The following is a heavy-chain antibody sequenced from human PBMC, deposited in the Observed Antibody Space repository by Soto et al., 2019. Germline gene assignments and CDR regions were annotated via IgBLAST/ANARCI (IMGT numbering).Heavy chain of an antibody. CDR3: ASIYDSSGYYYGNNWFDP. CDR2: IYYSGGT. D-gene: IGHD3-22*01. Sequence: PLCLPCTVSGASSGGVGYHRSLNRQQPGKGLEWIGYIYYSGGTYYNPSLKSRVTISVDTSKNQFSLELSSVTAADTAVYYCASIYDSSGYYYGNNWFDPWGQGTLVTVSS. V-gene: IGHV4-31*02. J-gene: IGHJ5*02. CDR1: GASSGGVGYH.